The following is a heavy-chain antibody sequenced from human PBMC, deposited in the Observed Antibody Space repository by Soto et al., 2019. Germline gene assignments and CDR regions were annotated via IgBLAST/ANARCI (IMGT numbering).Heavy chain of an antibody. CDR1: GYSLTSYW. CDR3: ATNFRYCSSTSCPVDY. Sequence: GESLKISCKGSGYSLTSYWISWVRQMPGKGLEWMGRIDPSDSYTNYSPSFQGHVTISADKSISTAYLQWSSLKASDTAMYYCATNFRYCSSTSCPVDYWGQGTLVTVSS. V-gene: IGHV5-10-1*01. D-gene: IGHD2-2*01. J-gene: IGHJ4*02. CDR2: IDPSDSYT.